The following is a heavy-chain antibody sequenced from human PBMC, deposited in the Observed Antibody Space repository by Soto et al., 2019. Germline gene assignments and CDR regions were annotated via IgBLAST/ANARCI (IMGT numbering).Heavy chain of an antibody. V-gene: IGHV1-18*01. J-gene: IGHJ6*02. CDR2: ISTYNGNT. D-gene: IGHD5-12*01. Sequence: QVQLVQSGAEVKKPGASVKVSCKASGNTFTSYGISWVRQAPGQGLEWMGWISTYNGNTNYAQKLQGRVTMTTDTSTSTAYMELRSLRSDDTAVYYCARVGYSGYDYVYYYGMDVWGQGTTVTVSS. CDR1: GNTFTSYG. CDR3: ARVGYSGYDYVYYYGMDV.